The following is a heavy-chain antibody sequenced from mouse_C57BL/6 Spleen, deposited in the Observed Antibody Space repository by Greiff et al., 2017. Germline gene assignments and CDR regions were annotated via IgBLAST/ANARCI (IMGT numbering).Heavy chain of an antibody. Sequence: QVQLQQPGAELVMPGASVKLSCKASGYTFTSYWMHWVKQRPGQGLEWIGEIDPSDSYTNYNQKFKGKSTLTVDKSSSTAYMQLRSLTSEDSAVYYCARSTMVTYWYFDVWGTGTTVTVSS. D-gene: IGHD2-2*01. V-gene: IGHV1-69*01. CDR1: GYTFTSYW. CDR2: IDPSDSYT. J-gene: IGHJ1*03. CDR3: ARSTMVTYWYFDV.